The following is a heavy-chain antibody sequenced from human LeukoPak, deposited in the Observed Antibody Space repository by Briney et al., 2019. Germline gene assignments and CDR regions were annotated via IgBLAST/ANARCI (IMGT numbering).Heavy chain of an antibody. CDR2: ISGSGGST. J-gene: IGHJ5*02. CDR1: GFTFSSYA. Sequence: HTGGSLRLSCAASGFTFSSYAMSWVRQAPGKGLEWVSAISGSGGSTYYADSVKGRFTISRDNSKNTLYLQMNSLRAEDTAVYYCAKDYGDYGRFDPWGQGTLVTVSS. D-gene: IGHD4-17*01. CDR3: AKDYGDYGRFDP. V-gene: IGHV3-23*01.